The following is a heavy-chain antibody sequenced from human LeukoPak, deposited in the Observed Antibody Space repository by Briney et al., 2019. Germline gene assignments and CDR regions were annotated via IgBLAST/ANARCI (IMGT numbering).Heavy chain of an antibody. CDR3: ARDRLGYCSSTSCYKGLGDYYYYYMDV. D-gene: IGHD2-2*02. CDR1: GGSISSSSYY. Sequence: SETLSLTCTVSGGSISSSSYYWGWIRQPPGKGLEWIGSIYYSGSTYYNPSLKSRVTISVDTSKNQFSLKLSSVTAADTAVYYRARDRLGYCSSTSCYKGLGDYYYYYMDVWGKGTTVTISS. J-gene: IGHJ6*03. CDR2: IYYSGST. V-gene: IGHV4-39*02.